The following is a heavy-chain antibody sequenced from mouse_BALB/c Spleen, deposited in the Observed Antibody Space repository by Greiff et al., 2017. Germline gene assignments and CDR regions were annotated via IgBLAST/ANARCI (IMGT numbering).Heavy chain of an antibody. D-gene: IGHD2-14*01. J-gene: IGHJ4*01. CDR3: ARQGYRYEDAMDY. CDR2: ISSGGSYT. V-gene: IGHV5-6*01. Sequence: EVKLVESGGDLVKPGGSLKLSCAASGFTFSSYGMSWVRQTPDKRLEWVATISSGGSYTYYPDSVKGRFTISRDNAKNTLYLQMSSLKSEDTAMYYCARQGYRYEDAMDYWGQGTSVTVSS. CDR1: GFTFSSYG.